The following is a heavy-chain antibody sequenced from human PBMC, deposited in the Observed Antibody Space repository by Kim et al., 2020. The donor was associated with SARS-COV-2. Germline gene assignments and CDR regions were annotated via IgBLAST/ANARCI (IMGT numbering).Heavy chain of an antibody. CDR3: ARGSGGMVATTGLGYYYYYDVGV. V-gene: IGHV4-59*01. J-gene: IGHJ6*03. Sequence: SETLSLTCTVSGGSISSYYWSWVRQPPGKGLEWIGYIYYSGSTNYNPSLKSRVTISVDTSKNQFSLKLSSVTAADTAVYYCARGSGGMVATTGLGYYYYYDVGVWGKGTTVTVSS. CDR2: IYYSGST. CDR1: GGSISSYY. D-gene: IGHD5-12*01.